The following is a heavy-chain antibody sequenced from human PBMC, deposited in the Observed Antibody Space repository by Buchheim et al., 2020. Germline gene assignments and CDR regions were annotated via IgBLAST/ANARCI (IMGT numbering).Heavy chain of an antibody. J-gene: IGHJ5*02. CDR3: ARTYYDFWSGSRWWFDP. CDR1: GYTFTSYY. Sequence: QVQLVQSGAEVKKPGASVKVSCKASGYTFTSYYMHWVRQAPGQGLEWMGIINPSGGDTSYAQKFRGRVTMTRDTSTSTVYMELSSLRSEDTAVYYCARTYYDFWSGSRWWFDPWGQGTL. D-gene: IGHD3-3*01. V-gene: IGHV1-46*01. CDR2: INPSGGDT.